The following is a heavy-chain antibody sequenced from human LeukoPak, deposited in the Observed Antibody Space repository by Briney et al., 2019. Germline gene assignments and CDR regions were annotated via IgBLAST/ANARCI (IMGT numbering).Heavy chain of an antibody. V-gene: IGHV1-69*04. CDR1: GGTFSSYA. CDR3: ARLGLLGAPFY. J-gene: IGHJ4*02. D-gene: IGHD1-26*01. Sequence: SVKVSCKASGGTFSSYAISWVRQAPGQGLEWMGRIIPILGTANYAQKFQGRVTITADKSTSTAYMELSSLRSEDTAVYYCARLGLLGAPFYWGQGSLVTVSS. CDR2: IIPILGTA.